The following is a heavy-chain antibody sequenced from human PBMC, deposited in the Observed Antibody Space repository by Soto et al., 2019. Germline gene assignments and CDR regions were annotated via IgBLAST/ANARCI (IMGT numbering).Heavy chain of an antibody. CDR1: GFTFSSYA. CDR3: ARDETDYYDSSGYGYYFEY. J-gene: IGHJ4*02. CDR2: ISYDGSNK. Sequence: QVQLVESGGGVVQPGRTLRLSCAASGFTFSSYAIHWVRQAPGKGLEWVAVISYDGSNKYYADSVKGRFTISRDNSKTTLYLHMNSLRAEDTAVYYCARDETDYYDSSGYGYYFEYWGQGTLVTVSS. D-gene: IGHD3-22*01. V-gene: IGHV3-30-3*01.